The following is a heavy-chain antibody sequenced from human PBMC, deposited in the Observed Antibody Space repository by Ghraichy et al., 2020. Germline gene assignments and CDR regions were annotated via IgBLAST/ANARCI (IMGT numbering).Heavy chain of an antibody. CDR3: ARNSYYDFWSGYYPNYYYYYGMDV. J-gene: IGHJ6*02. CDR1: GGSISSYY. CDR2: IYTSGST. D-gene: IGHD3-3*01. V-gene: IGHV4-4*07. Sequence: SETLSLTCTVSGGSISSYYWSWIRQPAGKGLEWIGRIYTSGSTNYNPSLKSRVTMSVDTSKNQFSLKLSSVTAADTAVYYCARNSYYDFWSGYYPNYYYYYGMDVWGQGTTVTVSS.